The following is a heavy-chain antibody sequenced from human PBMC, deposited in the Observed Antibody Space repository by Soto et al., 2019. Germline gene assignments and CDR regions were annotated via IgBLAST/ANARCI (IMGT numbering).Heavy chain of an antibody. CDR1: GYTFSSYG. D-gene: IGHD2-15*01. V-gene: IGHV1-3*04. J-gene: IGHJ6*02. CDR3: ARGRILYYLMDV. CDR2: INTGNGIT. Sequence: ASVKVSCKASGYTFSSYGMHWLRQAPGQRLEWMGWINTGNGITKYSQNFQGGVSITRDTPATTVYMELSSLRSEDTAVYHCARGRILYYLMDVWGQGTMVTVSS.